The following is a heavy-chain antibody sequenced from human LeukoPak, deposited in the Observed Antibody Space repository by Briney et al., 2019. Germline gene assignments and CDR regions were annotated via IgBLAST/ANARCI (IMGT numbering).Heavy chain of an antibody. CDR2: INPNSGGT. J-gene: IGHJ4*02. CDR1: GYTFTGYY. CDR3: ARESGGEPAAFDPPDY. Sequence: ASVKVSCKASGYTFTGYYMHWVRQAPGQGLEWMGRINPNSGGTNYAQKVQGRVTMTRDTSISTAYMELSRLRSDDTAVYYCARESGGEPAAFDPPDYWGQGTLVTVSS. V-gene: IGHV1-2*06. D-gene: IGHD2-2*01.